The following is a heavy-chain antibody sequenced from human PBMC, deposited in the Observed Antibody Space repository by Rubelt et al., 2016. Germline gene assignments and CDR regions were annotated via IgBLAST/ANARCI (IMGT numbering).Heavy chain of an antibody. CDR2: ISYDGSNR. J-gene: IGHJ4*02. D-gene: IGHD6-13*01. V-gene: IGHV3-30*04. CDR3: ARDIAD. CDR1: GFTFSSHG. Sequence: VHLVASGGGSVTPGGTLRLSCATSGFTFSSHGMHWVRQAPGKGLEWVAGISYDGSNRFSTDSVKGRVTISRDSSKNTRYRQMNSLIVEDTAVYYCARDIADWGQGTLVTVSS.